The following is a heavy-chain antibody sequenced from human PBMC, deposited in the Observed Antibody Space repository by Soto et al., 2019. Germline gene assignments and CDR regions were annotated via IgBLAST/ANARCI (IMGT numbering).Heavy chain of an antibody. CDR1: GFTFSSYA. J-gene: IGHJ3*02. Sequence: QVQLVESGGGVVQPGRSLRLSCAASGFTFSSYAMHWVRQAPGKGLEWVAGISYDGSNKYYADSVKGRFTISRDNSKKTLYLQMNSLRAEDTAVYYCARVYCSGGSCYSGAFDIWGQGTMVTVSS. D-gene: IGHD2-15*01. CDR3: ARVYCSGGSCYSGAFDI. V-gene: IGHV3-30-3*01. CDR2: ISYDGSNK.